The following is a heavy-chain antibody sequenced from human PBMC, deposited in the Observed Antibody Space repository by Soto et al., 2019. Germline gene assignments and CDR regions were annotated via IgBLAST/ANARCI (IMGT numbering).Heavy chain of an antibody. CDR2: IHSGGNT. J-gene: IGHJ4*02. CDR3: AKLPPGDA. D-gene: IGHD4-17*01. V-gene: IGHV3-53*01. CDR1: GFSVSGNY. Sequence: EVQVVESGGGLIQPGGSLRLSCAASGFSVSGNYMTWVRQAPGKGLEWVSVIHSGGNTYYADSVKGRFTISRDNSKNTVSLQMNSLRAEDTAIYYCAKLPPGDAWGQGTLVTVSS.